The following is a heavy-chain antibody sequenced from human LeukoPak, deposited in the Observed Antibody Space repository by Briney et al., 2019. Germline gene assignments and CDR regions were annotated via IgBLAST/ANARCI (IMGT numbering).Heavy chain of an antibody. D-gene: IGHD2/OR15-2a*01. Sequence: WMTWVRQAPGKGLEWIGEIYHSGSTNYNPSLKSRVTISVDKSKNQFSLKLSSVTAADTAVYYCASAPYYFPGKSNDYYYGMDVWGQGTTVTVSS. CDR2: IYHSGST. CDR1: W. V-gene: IGHV4-4*02. CDR3: ASAPYYFPGKSNDYYYGMDV. J-gene: IGHJ6*02.